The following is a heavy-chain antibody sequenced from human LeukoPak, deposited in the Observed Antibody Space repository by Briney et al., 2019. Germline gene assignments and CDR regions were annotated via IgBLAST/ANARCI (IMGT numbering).Heavy chain of an antibody. D-gene: IGHD6-19*01. V-gene: IGHV4-61*02. J-gene: IGHJ5*02. CDR1: GGSISSGSYY. CDR2: IYTSGST. Sequence: SETLSLTCTVSGGSISSGSYYWSWIRQPAGKGLEWIGRIYTSGSTNYNPSLKSRVTISVDTSKNQFSLKLSSVTAADTAVYCCARDFVAGPYNWFDPWGQGTLVTVSS. CDR3: ARDFVAGPYNWFDP.